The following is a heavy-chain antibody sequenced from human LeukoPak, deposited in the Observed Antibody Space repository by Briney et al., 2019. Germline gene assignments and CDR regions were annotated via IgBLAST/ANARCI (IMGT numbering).Heavy chain of an antibody. CDR3: ARHDIVATMFDY. D-gene: IGHD5-12*01. CDR2: VYYSGST. V-gene: IGHV4-39*01. CDR1: GGSISSSSYY. Sequence: SETLFLTCTVSGGSISSSSYYWGWIRQPPGKGLEWIGSVYYSGSTYYNPSLKSRVTISVDTSKNQFSLKLSSVTAADTAVYYCARHDIVATMFDYWGQGTLVTVSS. J-gene: IGHJ4*02.